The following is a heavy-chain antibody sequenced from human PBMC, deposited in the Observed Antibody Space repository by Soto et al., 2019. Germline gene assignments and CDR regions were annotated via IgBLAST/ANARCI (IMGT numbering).Heavy chain of an antibody. Sequence: QVQLQESGPGLVEPSQTLSLTCTVSGASVSSDYYYWSWIRQPPGRGLEWIGHIYNSGSTYSNPSLKSRVTVSLDTSKNQFSLNLSSVTAADTAVYYCDSGPSGDKVDYWGQGTLVTVSS. CDR1: GASVSSDYYY. CDR2: IYNSGST. V-gene: IGHV4-30-4*01. D-gene: IGHD1-26*01. J-gene: IGHJ4*02. CDR3: DSGPSGDKVDY.